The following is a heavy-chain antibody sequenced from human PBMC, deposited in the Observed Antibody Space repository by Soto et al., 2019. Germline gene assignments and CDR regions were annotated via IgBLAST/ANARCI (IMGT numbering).Heavy chain of an antibody. CDR3: AKDKSAQLWSYYGMDV. CDR1: GFTFSSYG. Sequence: QVQLVESGGGVVQPGRSLRLSCAASGFTFSSYGMHWVRQAPGKGLEWVAVISYDGSNKYYADSVKGRFTISRDNSKNTLYLQMNSLRAEDTAVYYCAKDKSAQLWSYYGMDVWGQGTTFTVSS. J-gene: IGHJ6*02. CDR2: ISYDGSNK. V-gene: IGHV3-30*18. D-gene: IGHD5-18*01.